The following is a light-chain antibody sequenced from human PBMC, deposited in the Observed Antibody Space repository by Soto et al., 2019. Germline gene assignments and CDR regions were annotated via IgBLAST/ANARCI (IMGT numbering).Light chain of an antibody. V-gene: IGKV1-39*01. Sequence: DIQMTQSPSSLSASLGDRVTITCRASQTISTYLNWYQQKPGKAPKLLIYHSSTLQSGVPSRFSGSGSGTDFTLTISSLQPEDFATYYCQHTYTTPITFGQGTRLEIK. CDR2: HSS. CDR3: QHTYTTPIT. CDR1: QTISTY. J-gene: IGKJ5*01.